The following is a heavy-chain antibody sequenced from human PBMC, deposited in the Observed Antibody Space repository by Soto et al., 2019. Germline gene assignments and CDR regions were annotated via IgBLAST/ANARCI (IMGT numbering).Heavy chain of an antibody. D-gene: IGHD2-8*02. V-gene: IGHV1-18*01. CDR2: ITAYNGNT. CDR3: ARISGRRKVFDL. Sequence: QGQLVQSGAEVKNPGSSVKVSCKASNYIFGAFGITWVRQAPGQGLEWMGWITAYNGNTHYAEKFQGRVIMTADKSRSAAYLEVRSLTSEDTAVYYCARISGRRKVFDLWGKGTVVTVSS. J-gene: IGHJ3*01. CDR1: NYIFGAFG.